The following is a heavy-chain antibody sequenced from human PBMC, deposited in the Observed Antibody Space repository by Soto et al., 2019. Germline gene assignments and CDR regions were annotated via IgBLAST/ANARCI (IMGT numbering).Heavy chain of an antibody. D-gene: IGHD1-26*01. CDR3: ARARVGATDAFDI. CDR1: GGTFSSYT. CDR2: IIPILGIA. V-gene: IGHV1-69*02. J-gene: IGHJ3*02. Sequence: ASVKVSCKASGGTFSSYTISWVRQAPGQGLEWMGRIIPILGIANYAQKFQGRVTITADKSTSTAYMELSSLRSEDTAVYYCARARVGATDAFDIWGQGTMVTVSS.